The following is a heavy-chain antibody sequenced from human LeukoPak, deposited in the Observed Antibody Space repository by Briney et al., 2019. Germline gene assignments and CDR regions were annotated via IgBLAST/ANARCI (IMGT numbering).Heavy chain of an antibody. CDR1: GFTFSSYA. V-gene: IGHV3-21*01. Sequence: GGSLRLSCAASGFTFSSYAMNWVRQAPGKGLEWVSSISSSSSYIYYADSVKGRFTISRDNAKNSLYLQMNSLRAEDTAVYYCAGQQLVESYFDYWGQGTLVTVSS. D-gene: IGHD6-13*01. J-gene: IGHJ4*02. CDR3: AGQQLVESYFDY. CDR2: ISSSSSYI.